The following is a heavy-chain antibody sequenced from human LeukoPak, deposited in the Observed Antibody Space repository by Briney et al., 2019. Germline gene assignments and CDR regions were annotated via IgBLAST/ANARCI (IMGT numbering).Heavy chain of an antibody. Sequence: MPSETLSLACTVSGGSISSSSYYWGWIRQPPGKGLEWIGSIYYSGSTYYNPSLKSRVTISVDTSKNQFSLKLSSVTAADTAVYYCAREQQLLEDNWFDPWGQGTLVTVSS. CDR1: GGSISSSSYY. CDR3: AREQQLLEDNWFDP. D-gene: IGHD6-13*01. V-gene: IGHV4-39*07. CDR2: IYYSGST. J-gene: IGHJ5*02.